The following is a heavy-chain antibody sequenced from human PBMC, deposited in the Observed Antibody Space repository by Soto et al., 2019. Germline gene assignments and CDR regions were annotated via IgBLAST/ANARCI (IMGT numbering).Heavy chain of an antibody. CDR3: ARETMWPSGRYYYYHMDV. CDR1: GASITSRGSY. D-gene: IGHD3-10*01. V-gene: IGHV4-30-4*01. CDR2: ISYSGNT. J-gene: IGHJ6*02. Sequence: QVQLQESGPGLVKPSQTLSLTCSVSGASITSRGSYWTWIRQPPGKGLEWIGHISYSGNTFYNSSLQSRLTISVDTSKHQSSLKMTSVTAADTAVYFCARETMWPSGRYYYYHMDVWGQGPTVPVSS.